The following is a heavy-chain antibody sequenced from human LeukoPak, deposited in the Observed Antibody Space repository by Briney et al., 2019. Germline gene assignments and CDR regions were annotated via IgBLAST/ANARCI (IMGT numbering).Heavy chain of an antibody. D-gene: IGHD3-10*01. J-gene: IGHJ4*02. Sequence: GGSLRLSCAASGFSFSSYGMHWVRQAPGKGLEWVAFIRYNGNNKYYADSVKGRFTISRDNSKNTLYLQMNSLRAEDTALYYCTKGVTLVRGVIIQPYFDFWGQGTLVTVSS. CDR3: TKGVTLVRGVIIQPYFDF. CDR2: IRYNGNNK. V-gene: IGHV3-30*02. CDR1: GFSFSSYG.